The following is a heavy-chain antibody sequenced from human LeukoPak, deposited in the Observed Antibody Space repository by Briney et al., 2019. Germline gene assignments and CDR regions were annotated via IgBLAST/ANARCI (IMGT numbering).Heavy chain of an antibody. J-gene: IGHJ3*01. CDR2: ISGDGAST. Sequence: PGGSLRLSCAASGFTFDDYGMTWVRQAPGKGLEWVSGISGDGASTHYAESVKGQFTISRDNSQNTLFLQMNSLRVEDTAIYYCAKDSYVSGRPLHTFDVWGQGTMVTVSS. D-gene: IGHD3-10*01. CDR1: GFTFDDYG. V-gene: IGHV3-23*01. CDR3: AKDSYVSGRPLHTFDV.